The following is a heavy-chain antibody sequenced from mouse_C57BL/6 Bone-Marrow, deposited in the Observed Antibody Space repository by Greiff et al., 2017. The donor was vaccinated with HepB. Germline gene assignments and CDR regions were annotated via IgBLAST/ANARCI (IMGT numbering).Heavy chain of an antibody. D-gene: IGHD2-3*01. V-gene: IGHV1-22*01. J-gene: IGHJ4*01. CDR1: GYTFTDYN. CDR3: ARFYDGYPYAMDY. Sequence: EVQLVESGPELVKPGASVKMSCKASGYTFTDYNMHWVKQSHGKSLEWIGYINPNNGGTSYNQKFKGKATLTVNKSSSTAYMELRSLTSEDSAVYYCARFYDGYPYAMDYWGQGTSVTVSS. CDR2: INPNNGGT.